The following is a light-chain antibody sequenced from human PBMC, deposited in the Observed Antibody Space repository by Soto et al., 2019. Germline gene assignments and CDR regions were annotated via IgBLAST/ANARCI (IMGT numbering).Light chain of an antibody. CDR3: QQYNDWPLT. J-gene: IGKJ4*01. CDR1: QSVSSN. Sequence: EIVMTQSPATLSVSPGERATLSCRASQSVSSNVAWYQQKPGQAPRLLIYGASTRATGIPARFSGSGSGTEFTLTISSLQSEDFAVYYCQQYNDWPLTFGGKTKVEIK. CDR2: GAS. V-gene: IGKV3-15*01.